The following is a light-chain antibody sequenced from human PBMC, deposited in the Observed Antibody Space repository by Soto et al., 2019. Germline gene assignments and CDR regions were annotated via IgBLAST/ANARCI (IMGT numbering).Light chain of an antibody. J-gene: IGLJ1*01. V-gene: IGLV1-40*01. CDR3: KSHTSSRSGYV. CDR1: STNIGAGYD. CDR2: GNT. Sequence: QSVLTQPPSVSGAPGQWVTISCTGSSTNIGAGYDVHWYQQLPGTAPKLIIYGNTNRPSGVPDRFSGSKSGNSASLAITGLQAEDEADYYCKSHTSSRSGYVFGTGTKVTVL.